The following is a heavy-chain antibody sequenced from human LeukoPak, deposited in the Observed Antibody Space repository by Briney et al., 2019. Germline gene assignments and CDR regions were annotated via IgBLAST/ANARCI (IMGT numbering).Heavy chain of an antibody. CDR3: AKDQHVGGATTSDY. Sequence: GGSLRLSCAASGLPFNNFAMTWVRQAPGKGLEWVSGIGGGGGSTYYADSVKGRFTISRDNSKNTLYLQMNSLRAEDTAVYYCAKDQHVGGATTSDYWGQGTLVTVSS. CDR2: IGGGGGST. D-gene: IGHD1-26*01. CDR1: GLPFNNFA. V-gene: IGHV3-23*01. J-gene: IGHJ4*02.